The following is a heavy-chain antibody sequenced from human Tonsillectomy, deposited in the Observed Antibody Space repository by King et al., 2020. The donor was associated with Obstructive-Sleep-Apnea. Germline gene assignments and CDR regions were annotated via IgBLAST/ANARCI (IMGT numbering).Heavy chain of an antibody. CDR1: GFTFSDYY. J-gene: IGHJ6*02. CDR3: ARARGSSRYYYYGIDV. CDR2: ISSSSSYT. D-gene: IGHD1-26*01. V-gene: IGHV3-11*06. Sequence: VQLVESGGGLVKPGGSLRLSCAASGFTFSDYYMSGIRQAPGKGLEWVSYISSSSSYTNYADSVKGRFTISRDNAKNSLYLQMNSLRAEDTAVYYCARARGSSRYYYYGIDVWGQGTTVTVSS.